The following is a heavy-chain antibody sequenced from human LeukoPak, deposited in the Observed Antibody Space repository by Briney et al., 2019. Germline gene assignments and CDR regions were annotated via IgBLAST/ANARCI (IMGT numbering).Heavy chain of an antibody. CDR2: INPSGGST. J-gene: IGHJ4*02. D-gene: IGHD1-26*01. CDR3: ATLARTTLYNDY. V-gene: IGHV1-46*01. CDR1: GYTFTSYY. Sequence: ASVKVSCKASGYTFTSYYMHWVRQAPGQGLEWMGIINPSGGSTSYAQKFQGRVTMTRDTSTSTAYMELSSLRSEDTAVYYCATLARTTLYNDYWGQGTLVTVSS.